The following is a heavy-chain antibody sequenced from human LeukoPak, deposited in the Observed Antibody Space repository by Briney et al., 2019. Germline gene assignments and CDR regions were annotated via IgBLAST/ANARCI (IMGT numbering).Heavy chain of an antibody. V-gene: IGHV3-43*01. D-gene: IGHD6-19*01. CDR3: AKATGGYSSGWYSYYYGMDV. J-gene: IGHJ6*02. Sequence: GGSLRLSCAASGFTFDDYTMHWVRRAPGKGLEWVSLISWDGGSTYYADSVKGRFTISRDNSKNSLYLQMNSLRTEDTALYYCAKATGGYSSGWYSYYYGMDVRGQGTTVTVSS. CDR1: GFTFDDYT. CDR2: ISWDGGST.